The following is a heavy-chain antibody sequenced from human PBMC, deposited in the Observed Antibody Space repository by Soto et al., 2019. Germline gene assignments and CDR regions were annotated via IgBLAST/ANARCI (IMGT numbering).Heavy chain of an antibody. D-gene: IGHD1-26*01. CDR3: ARARELLSVDYYYGMDV. CDR2: ISSSSFTI. V-gene: IGHV3-48*02. J-gene: IGHJ6*02. Sequence: CPRLSCAASGFRFSDCSMNWVRQAPGRGLEWVSYISSSSFTIHYADSVEGRFAISRDNARNSLYLQMNSLRDEDTAVYYCARARELLSVDYYYGMDVWGQGTTVTVSS. CDR1: GFRFSDCS.